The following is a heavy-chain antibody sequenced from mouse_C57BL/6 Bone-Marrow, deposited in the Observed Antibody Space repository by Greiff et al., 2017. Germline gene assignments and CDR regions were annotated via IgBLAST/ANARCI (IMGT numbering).Heavy chain of an antibody. Sequence: EVKLMESGGGLVKPGGSLKLSCAASGFTFSSYTMSWVRQTPEKRLEWVATISGGGGNTYYPDSVKGRFTISRDNAKNTLYLQMSSLRSEDTALYNCARRDYYGSSDYAMDYWGQGTSVTVSS. J-gene: IGHJ4*01. CDR3: ARRDYYGSSDYAMDY. D-gene: IGHD1-1*01. V-gene: IGHV5-9*01. CDR2: ISGGGGNT. CDR1: GFTFSSYT.